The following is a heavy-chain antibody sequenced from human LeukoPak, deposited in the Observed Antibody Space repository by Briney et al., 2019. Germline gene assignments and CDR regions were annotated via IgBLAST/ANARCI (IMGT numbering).Heavy chain of an antibody. CDR2: ISTSSSYI. CDR3: ARVGSTGALRYYYYMDV. CDR1: GFTFSSYS. Sequence: GGSLRLSCAASGFTFSSYSMNWVRQAPGKGLEWVSSISTSSSYINYADSVKGRFTISRDNAKNSLYLQMNSLRAEDTAVYYCARVGSTGALRYYYYMDVWGKGTTVTISS. D-gene: IGHD2-2*01. V-gene: IGHV3-21*01. J-gene: IGHJ6*03.